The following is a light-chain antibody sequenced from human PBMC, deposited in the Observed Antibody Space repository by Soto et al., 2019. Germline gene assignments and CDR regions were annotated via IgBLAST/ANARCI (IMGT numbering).Light chain of an antibody. CDR1: QSVSSN. V-gene: IGKV3-20*01. CDR2: GAS. J-gene: IGKJ1*01. Sequence: LKQGRGTRRVSPGERANLSFRDSQSVSSNLAWYQQKPGQAHRLLIYGASSRATGIPDRFSGSGSGTDFTLTISRLEPEDFAVYYCQQYGDSSRTFGQGTKVDI. CDR3: QQYGDSSRT.